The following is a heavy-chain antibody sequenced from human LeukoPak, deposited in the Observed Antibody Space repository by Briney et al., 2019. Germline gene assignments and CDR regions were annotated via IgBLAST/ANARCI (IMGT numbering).Heavy chain of an antibody. CDR2: INHSGST. V-gene: IGHV4-34*01. CDR1: GGSFSGYY. CDR3: ARAPIGYCSGGSCFYFDY. J-gene: IGHJ4*02. D-gene: IGHD2-15*01. Sequence: PSETLCLTCAVYGGSFSGYYWSWIRQPPGKGLEWIGEINHSGSTNYNPSLKSRVTISVDTSKNQFSLKLSSVTAADTAVYYCARAPIGYCSGGSCFYFDYWGQGTLVTVSS.